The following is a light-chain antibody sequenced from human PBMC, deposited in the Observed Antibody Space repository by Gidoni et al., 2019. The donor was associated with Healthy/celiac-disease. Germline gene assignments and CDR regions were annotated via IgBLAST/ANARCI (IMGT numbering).Light chain of an antibody. CDR1: SSNIGNNY. J-gene: IGLJ3*02. CDR2: DNN. V-gene: IGLV1-51*01. CDR3: GTWDSSLSAWV. Sequence: SVLTQPPSVSAAPGQKVTISCSGSSSNIGNNYVSWYQQLPVTAPKLLIYDNNKRPSGIPDRFAGSKSGTSATLGITGLQTGDEADYYCGTWDSSLSAWVFGGGTKLTVL.